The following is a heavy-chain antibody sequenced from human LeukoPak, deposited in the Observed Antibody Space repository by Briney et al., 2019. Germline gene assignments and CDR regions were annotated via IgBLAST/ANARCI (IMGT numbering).Heavy chain of an antibody. Sequence: ASVKVSCKASGGTFSSYAISWVRQAPGKGLEWMGGFDPEDGETIYAQKFQGRVTMTEDTSTDTAYMELSSLRSEDTAVYYCATGSLVVPAAMPGDYWGQGTLVTVSS. V-gene: IGHV1-24*01. CDR3: ATGSLVVPAAMPGDY. J-gene: IGHJ4*02. CDR2: FDPEDGET. CDR1: GGTFSSYA. D-gene: IGHD2-2*01.